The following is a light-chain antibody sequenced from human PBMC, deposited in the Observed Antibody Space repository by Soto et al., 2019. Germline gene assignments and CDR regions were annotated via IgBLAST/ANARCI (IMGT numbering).Light chain of an antibody. CDR3: QQYGNLPLT. V-gene: IGKV3-20*01. Sequence: EIVLTQSPGTLSLSPGERATLSCRASQTITTLAWCQRKPGQVPRLLIYRVSSRATGVPDRFSGSGSGTDYTLTISRLEPEDFAVYYCQQYGNLPLTFGGGTKVDIK. J-gene: IGKJ4*01. CDR2: RVS. CDR1: QTITT.